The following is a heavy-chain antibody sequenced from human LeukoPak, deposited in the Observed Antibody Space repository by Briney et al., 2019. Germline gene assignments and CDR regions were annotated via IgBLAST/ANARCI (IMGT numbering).Heavy chain of an antibody. CDR2: IKPDGSEK. CDR3: SRGSGTAGTTLGIYYYFDY. J-gene: IGHJ4*02. V-gene: IGHV3-7*01. D-gene: IGHD1-1*01. Sequence: PGGSLRLSCAASGFTFSHYWMSWVRQAPGKGLEWVANIKPDGSEKYYVDFVKGRFTISSEHAKNSVFLQMNSLRTEDTAIYYCSRGSGTAGTTLGIYYYFDYWGQGALVTVSS. CDR1: GFTFSHYW.